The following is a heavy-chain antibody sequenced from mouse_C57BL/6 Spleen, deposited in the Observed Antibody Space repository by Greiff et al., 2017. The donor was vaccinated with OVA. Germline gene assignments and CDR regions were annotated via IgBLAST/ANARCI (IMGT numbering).Heavy chain of an antibody. V-gene: IGHV1-72*01. Sequence: VKLQQPGAELVKPGASVKLSCKASGYTFTSYWMHWVKQRPGRGLEWIGRIDPNSGGTKYNEKFKSKATLTVDKPSSTAYMQLSSLTSEDSAVYYCARDYYGSSYGWYFDVWGTGTTVTVSS. J-gene: IGHJ1*03. D-gene: IGHD1-1*01. CDR2: IDPNSGGT. CDR1: GYTFTSYW. CDR3: ARDYYGSSYGWYFDV.